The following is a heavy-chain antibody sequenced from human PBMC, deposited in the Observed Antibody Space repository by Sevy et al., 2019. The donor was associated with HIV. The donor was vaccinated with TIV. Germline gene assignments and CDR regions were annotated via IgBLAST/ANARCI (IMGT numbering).Heavy chain of an antibody. Sequence: GGSLRLSCAASRFTFSDCYMSWIRQAPGKGLEWISYISSGYTIKYADSVKGRFTISRDNAKNSLYLQMNSLRAEDTAVYYCARSDGSGRISYFDYWGQGPLVTVSS. CDR3: ARSDGSGRISYFDY. CDR1: RFTFSDCY. J-gene: IGHJ4*02. CDR2: ISSGYTI. V-gene: IGHV3-11*01. D-gene: IGHD3-10*01.